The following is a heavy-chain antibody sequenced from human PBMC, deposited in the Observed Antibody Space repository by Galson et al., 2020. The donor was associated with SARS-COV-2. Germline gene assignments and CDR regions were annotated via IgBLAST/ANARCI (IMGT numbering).Heavy chain of an antibody. CDR1: GFTFKNHA. CDR2: IYYDGSNK. J-gene: IGHJ4*02. Sequence: GESLKISCAASGFTFKNHAMHWVRQAPGKGLEWVAQIYYDGSNKYYLDSVNGRFTISRDNSKNTVYLQMNNLRAEDTAVYYCARDGQFSGGWALDYWGQGTLVTVSS. V-gene: IGHV3-33*01. CDR3: ARDGQFSGGWALDY. D-gene: IGHD2-15*01.